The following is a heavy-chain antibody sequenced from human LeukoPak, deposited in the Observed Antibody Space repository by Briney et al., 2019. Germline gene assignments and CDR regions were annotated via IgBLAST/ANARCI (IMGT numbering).Heavy chain of an antibody. CDR3: ATWHLGELSLPGYNWLDP. CDR1: GYTLTELS. V-gene: IGHV1-24*01. J-gene: IGHJ5*02. Sequence: ASVKVSCKVSGYTLTELSMHWVRQAPGKGLEWMGGFDPEDGETIYAQKFQGRVTMTEDTSTDTAYMELSSLRSEDTAVYYCATWHLGELSLPGYNWLDPWGQGTLVTVSS. D-gene: IGHD3-16*02. CDR2: FDPEDGET.